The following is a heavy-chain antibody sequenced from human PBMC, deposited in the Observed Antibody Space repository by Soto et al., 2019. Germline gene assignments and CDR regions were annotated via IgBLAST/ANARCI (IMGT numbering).Heavy chain of an antibody. J-gene: IGHJ4*02. D-gene: IGHD2-2*03. Sequence: SETLSLTCTVSGGSISNYYWSWIRQPPGKGLEWIGNIHYNGNTKYSPSLKSRVTMSVDTSKNHFSLKLISVTTADRAVYFCAREGNLGRWIQPLDSWGQGTLVTVSS. CDR1: GGSISNYY. CDR3: AREGNLGRWIQPLDS. V-gene: IGHV4-59*01. CDR2: IHYNGNT.